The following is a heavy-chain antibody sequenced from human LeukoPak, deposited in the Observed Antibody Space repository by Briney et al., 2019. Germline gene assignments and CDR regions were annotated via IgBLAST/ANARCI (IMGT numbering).Heavy chain of an antibody. D-gene: IGHD3-10*01. CDR3: ATEGGSGSYYGDDAFDM. CDR2: VKSKADDGTS. J-gene: IGHJ3*02. CDR1: GFSFTNTW. V-gene: IGHV3-15*01. Sequence: GGSLRLSCEASGFSFTNTWMSWVRQAPGKGLEWVGRVKSKADDGTSDYAAPVQGRFTISRDDSKNTLSLQMNSLKTEDTAVYYCATEGGSGSYYGDDAFDMWGQGTMVTVSS.